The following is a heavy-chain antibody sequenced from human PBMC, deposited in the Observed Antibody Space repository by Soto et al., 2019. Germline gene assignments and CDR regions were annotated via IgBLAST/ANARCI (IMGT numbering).Heavy chain of an antibody. CDR2: IDTSGNT. J-gene: IGHJ6*02. CDR1: GGSTSTYY. Sequence: SETLSLTCTVSGGSTSTYYWSWIRQPARKGLEWIGRIDTSGNTNYNPSLKSRVTMSVDTSKKQFSLKLTSVTAADTTVYYCARYSSDWFQTEGMDVWGLGTTVTVSS. D-gene: IGHD6-13*01. V-gene: IGHV4-4*07. CDR3: ARYSSDWFQTEGMDV.